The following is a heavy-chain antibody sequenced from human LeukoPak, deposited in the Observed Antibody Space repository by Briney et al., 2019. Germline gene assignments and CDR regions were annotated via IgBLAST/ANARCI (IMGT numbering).Heavy chain of an antibody. CDR1: GFTFTSSA. J-gene: IGHJ4*02. V-gene: IGHV1-58*02. Sequence: GTSVKVSCKASGFTFTSSAMQWVRQARGQRLEWIGWIVVGSGNTNYAQEFQERVTITRDMSTSTAYMELSSLRSEDTAVYYCAAQLEYLGGDRSPTDYWGQGTLVTVSS. CDR3: AAQLEYLGGDRSPTDY. CDR2: IVVGSGNT. D-gene: IGHD1-1*01.